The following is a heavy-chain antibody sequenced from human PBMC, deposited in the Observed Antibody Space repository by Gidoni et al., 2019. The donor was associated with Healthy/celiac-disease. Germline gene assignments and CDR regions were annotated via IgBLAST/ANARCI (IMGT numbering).Heavy chain of an antibody. Sequence: QVQLVESGGGVVQPGRSLRLSCASPAFSFSSYGMHWVRQAPGTGLEWVAIIWYDGSNKYYADSVKGRFTISRDNSKNTMYLQMNSLRAEDTAVYYCARDYYGSGSHFDYWGQGTLVTVSS. CDR3: ARDYYGSGSHFDY. J-gene: IGHJ4*02. V-gene: IGHV3-33*01. CDR1: AFSFSSYG. D-gene: IGHD3-10*01. CDR2: IWYDGSNK.